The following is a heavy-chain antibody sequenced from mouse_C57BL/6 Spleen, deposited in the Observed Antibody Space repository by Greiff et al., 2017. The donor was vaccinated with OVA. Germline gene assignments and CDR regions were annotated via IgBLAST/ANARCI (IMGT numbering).Heavy chain of an antibody. J-gene: IGHJ4*01. Sequence: VKLMESGPGLVQPSQSLSITCTVSGFSLTSYGVHWVRQSPGKGLEWLGVIWRGGSTDYNAALMSRLSITKDNSTSQVFFKMNSLQADDTAIYYCAKGDYYAMDYWGQGTSVTVSS. V-gene: IGHV2-5*01. CDR2: IWRGGST. CDR1: GFSLTSYG. CDR3: AKGDYYAMDY.